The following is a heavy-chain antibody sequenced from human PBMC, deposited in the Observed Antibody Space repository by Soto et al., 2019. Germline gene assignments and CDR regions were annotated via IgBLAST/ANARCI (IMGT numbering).Heavy chain of an antibody. J-gene: IGHJ4*02. Sequence: EVQLVESGGGLVKPGESLRLSCAASGFTFRDAWMSWVRQAPGKGLEWIGNIKSRIDGGTTDYAAPVKGRFTISRDDSKSTLYLQMNSLNTDDTAVYYCTTAEKYFTRDYWGQGSLVIVSS. CDR1: GFTFRDAW. CDR2: IKSRIDGGTT. V-gene: IGHV3-15*01. CDR3: TTAEKYFTRDY.